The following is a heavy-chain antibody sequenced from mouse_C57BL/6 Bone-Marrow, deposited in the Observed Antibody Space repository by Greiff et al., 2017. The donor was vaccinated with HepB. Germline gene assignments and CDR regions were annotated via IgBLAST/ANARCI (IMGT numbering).Heavy chain of an antibody. CDR2: ISYSGST. D-gene: IGHD2-5*01. V-gene: IGHV3-8*01. CDR1: GYSITSDY. J-gene: IGHJ4*01. Sequence: EVNLVESGPGLAKPSQTLSLTCSVTGYSITSDYWNWIRKFPGNKLEYMGYISYSGSTYYNPSLKSRISITRDTSKNQYYLQLNSVTTEDTATYYCARGHYSNRYAMDYWGQGTSVTVSS. CDR3: ARGHYSNRYAMDY.